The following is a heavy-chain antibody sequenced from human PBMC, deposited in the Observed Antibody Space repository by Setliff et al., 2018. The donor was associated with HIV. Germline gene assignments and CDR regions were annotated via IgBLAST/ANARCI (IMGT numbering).Heavy chain of an antibody. CDR1: GYDFSSYS. CDR2: ISGLTGEV. V-gene: IGHV1-18*04. Sequence: GASVKVSCKASGYDFSSYSMMWVRQTPGQGLEWLGWISGLTGEVRLAKEFQGRVTLTTSAYTAYMELKNLRSEDRGVYYCARGGLGFLDWCLPDSWGQGTLVTVSS. D-gene: IGHD2-21*02. CDR3: ARGGLGFLDWCLPDS. J-gene: IGHJ4*02.